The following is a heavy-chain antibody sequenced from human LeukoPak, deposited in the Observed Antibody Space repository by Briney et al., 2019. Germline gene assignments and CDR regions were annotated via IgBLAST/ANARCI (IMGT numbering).Heavy chain of an antibody. Sequence: SETLSLTCTVSGGSISSYYWSWIRQPPGKGLEWIGYIYYSGSTNYNPSLKSRVTISVDTSKNQFSLKLSSVTAADTAVYYCASDEQRGAYFDYWGQGTLVTVSS. V-gene: IGHV4-59*12. CDR3: ASDEQRGAYFDY. J-gene: IGHJ4*02. CDR1: GGSISSYY. D-gene: IGHD1/OR15-1a*01. CDR2: IYYSGST.